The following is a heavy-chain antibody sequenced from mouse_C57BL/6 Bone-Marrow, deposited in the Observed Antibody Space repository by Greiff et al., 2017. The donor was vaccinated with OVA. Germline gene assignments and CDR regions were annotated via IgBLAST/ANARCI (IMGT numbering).Heavy chain of an antibody. CDR3: ARGLRYQDY. CDR2: IDPSDSYT. Sequence: QVQLQQPGAELVMPGASVKLSCKASGYTFTSYWMHWVKQRPGQGLEWIGEIDPSDSYTNYNQKFKGKSTLTVDKSSSTAYMQLSSLTSEDSAVYYCARGLRYQDYWGQGTTLTVSS. J-gene: IGHJ2*01. V-gene: IGHV1-69*01. CDR1: GYTFTSYW. D-gene: IGHD1-1*01.